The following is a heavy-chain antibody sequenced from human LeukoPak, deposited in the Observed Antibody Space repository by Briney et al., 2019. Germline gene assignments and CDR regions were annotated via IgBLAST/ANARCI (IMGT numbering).Heavy chain of an antibody. CDR1: GYTFTGYY. V-gene: IGHV1-2*02. D-gene: IGHD3-22*01. Sequence: GASVKVSCKASGYTFTGYYMHWVRQAPGQGLEWMGWINPNSGGTNYAQKFQGRVTMTRDTSISTAYMELSRLRSDDTAVYYCAGDPNLSSGYYYTVEWFDPWGQGTLVTVSS. CDR3: AGDPNLSSGYYYTVEWFDP. CDR2: INPNSGGT. J-gene: IGHJ5*02.